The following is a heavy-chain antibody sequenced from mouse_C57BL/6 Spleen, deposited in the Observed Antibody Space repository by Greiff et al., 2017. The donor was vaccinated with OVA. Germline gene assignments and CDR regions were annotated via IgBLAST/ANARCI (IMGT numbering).Heavy chain of an antibody. D-gene: IGHD2-1*01. Sequence: VQLQQSGPELVKPGASVKISCKASGYSFTSYYIHWVKQRPGQGLEWIGWIYPGSGNTKYNEKFKGKATLTADPSSSTAYMPRSSLTSEDSAVYYCARGDDGNYDWYFDVWGTGTTVTVSS. CDR1: GYSFTSYY. J-gene: IGHJ1*03. CDR2: IYPGSGNT. V-gene: IGHV1-66*01. CDR3: ARGDDGNYDWYFDV.